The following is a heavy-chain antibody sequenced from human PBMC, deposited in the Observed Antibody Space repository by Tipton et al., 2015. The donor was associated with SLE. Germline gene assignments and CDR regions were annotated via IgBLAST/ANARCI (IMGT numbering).Heavy chain of an antibody. J-gene: IGHJ4*02. CDR3: AKDGHRVGDYFDY. CDR2: ISGSGGST. V-gene: IGHV3-23*01. Sequence: SLRLSCAASGFTFSSYAMSWVRQAPGKGLEWVSAISGSGGSTYYADSVKGRFTISRDNSKNTLYLQMNSLRAEDTAVYYCAKDGHRVGDYFDYWGQGPLVTVSS. D-gene: IGHD2-15*01. CDR1: GFTFSSYA.